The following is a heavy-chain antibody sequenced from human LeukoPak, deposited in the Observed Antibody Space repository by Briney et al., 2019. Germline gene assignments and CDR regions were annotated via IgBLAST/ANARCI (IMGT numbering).Heavy chain of an antibody. J-gene: IGHJ4*02. CDR2: ISGSGGST. V-gene: IGHV3-23*01. CDR3: AKCDTRVTIFGVVDY. D-gene: IGHD3-3*01. CDR1: GFTFSSYA. Sequence: PGGSLRLSCAASGFTFSSYAMSWVRQAPGKWLEWVSAISGSGGSTYYADSVKGRFTISRDNSKNTLYLQMNSLRAEDTAVYYCAKCDTRVTIFGVVDYWGQGTLVTVSS.